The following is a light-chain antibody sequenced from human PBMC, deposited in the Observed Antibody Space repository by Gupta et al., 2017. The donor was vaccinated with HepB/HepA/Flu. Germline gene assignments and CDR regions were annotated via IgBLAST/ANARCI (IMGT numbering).Light chain of an antibody. V-gene: IGKV1-5*03. CDR3: QQYDTYPWT. CDR1: QSIYNW. Sequence: DIQMTQSPSTLSASVGDRVTITCRASQSIYNWLAWYQQKPGKAPKLLIYEASSLERGVPSRFSGSASGTQFTLTISSLQPDDVAVYYCQQYDTYPWTFGRGTKVEIK. J-gene: IGKJ1*01. CDR2: EAS.